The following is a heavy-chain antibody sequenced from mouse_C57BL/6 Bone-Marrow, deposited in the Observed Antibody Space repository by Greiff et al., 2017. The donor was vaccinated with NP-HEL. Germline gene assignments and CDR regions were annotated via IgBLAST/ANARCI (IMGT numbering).Heavy chain of an antibody. CDR3: ARKAYYGRSYEFAY. J-gene: IGHJ3*01. V-gene: IGHV1-50*01. CDR2: IDPSDSYT. Sequence: VQLQQPGAELVKPGASVKLSCKASGYTFTTYWMQWVKQRPGQGLEWIGEIDPSDSYTNYNQKFKDKATLTVDTSSSTAYMQLSSLTSEDSAVYYCARKAYYGRSYEFAYWGQGTLVTVSA. CDR1: GYTFTTYW. D-gene: IGHD1-1*01.